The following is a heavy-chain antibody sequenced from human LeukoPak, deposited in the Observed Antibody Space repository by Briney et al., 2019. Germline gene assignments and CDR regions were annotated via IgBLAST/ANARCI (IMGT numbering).Heavy chain of an antibody. V-gene: IGHV3-33*01. D-gene: IGHD3-9*01. J-gene: IGHJ5*02. CDR2: IWYDGSNK. Sequence: QPARSLSLSCAASGFTFSSYGMHWVRQAPGKGLEWVAVIWYDGSNKYYADSVKGRFTISRDNSKNTLYLQMNSLRAEDTAVYYCARELKDYDILTGWSLGPWGEGTLVTVSS. CDR1: GFTFSSYG. CDR3: ARELKDYDILTGWSLGP.